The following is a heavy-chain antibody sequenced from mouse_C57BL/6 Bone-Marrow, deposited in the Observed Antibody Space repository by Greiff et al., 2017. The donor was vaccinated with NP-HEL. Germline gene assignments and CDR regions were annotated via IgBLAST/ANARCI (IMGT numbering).Heavy chain of an antibody. CDR2: ISDGGSYT. V-gene: IGHV5-4*03. CDR3: ARALPPDY. Sequence: EVKLVESGGGLVKPGGSLKLSCAASGFTFSSYAMSWVRQTPEKRLEWVATISDGGSYTYYPDNVKGRFTISRDNAKNNLYLQMSHLKSEDTAMYYCARALPPDYWGQGTTLTVSS. J-gene: IGHJ2*01. CDR1: GFTFSSYA.